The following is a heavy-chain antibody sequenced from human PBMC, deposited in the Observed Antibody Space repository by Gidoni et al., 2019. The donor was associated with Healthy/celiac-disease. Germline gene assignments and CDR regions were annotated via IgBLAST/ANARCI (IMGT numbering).Heavy chain of an antibody. CDR1: GGTFSSYA. Sequence: QVQLVQSGAEVKKPGPSVKLSCKASGGTFSSYAISWVRQAPGQGLEWMGRIIPNLGMANYAQKFQGRVTITADKSTSTAYMELSSLRSEDTAVYYCARGRVVVNGGDWFDPWGQGTLVTVSS. CDR2: IIPNLGMA. V-gene: IGHV1-69*04. D-gene: IGHD2-15*01. CDR3: ARGRVVVNGGDWFDP. J-gene: IGHJ5*02.